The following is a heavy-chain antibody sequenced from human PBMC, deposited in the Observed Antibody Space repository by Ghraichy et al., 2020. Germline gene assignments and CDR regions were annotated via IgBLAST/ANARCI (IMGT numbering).Heavy chain of an antibody. CDR1: GGSFSGYY. D-gene: IGHD6-13*01. V-gene: IGHV4-34*01. CDR2: INHSGST. Sequence: SQTLSLTCAVYGGSFSGYYWSWIRQPPGKGLEWIGEINHSGSTNYNPSLKSRVTISVDTSKNQFSLKLSSVTAADTAVYYCARGPLGSSSWTRRGDFDYWGQGTLVTVSS. J-gene: IGHJ4*02. CDR3: ARGPLGSSSWTRRGDFDY.